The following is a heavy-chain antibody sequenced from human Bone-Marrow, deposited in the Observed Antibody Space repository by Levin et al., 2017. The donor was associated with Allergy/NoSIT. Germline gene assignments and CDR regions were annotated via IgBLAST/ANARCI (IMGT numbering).Heavy chain of an antibody. Sequence: GESLKISCAASGFSFSDYYMSWIRQAPGKGLEWISYISSSGSTKYYADSVKGRFTISRDNARNSLFLQMNSLRAEDTAVYYCARDTEGSGYFVVSFDQWGQGTQVTVSS. V-gene: IGHV3-11*01. D-gene: IGHD3-9*01. CDR3: ARDTEGSGYFVVSFDQ. J-gene: IGHJ4*02. CDR2: ISSSGSTK. CDR1: GFSFSDYY.